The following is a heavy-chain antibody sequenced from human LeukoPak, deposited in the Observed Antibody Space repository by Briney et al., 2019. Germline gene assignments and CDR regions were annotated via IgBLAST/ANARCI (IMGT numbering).Heavy chain of an antibody. Sequence: ASVKVSCKASGGTFSSYAISWVRQAPGQGLEWMGRINPNSGGTNYAQKFQGRVTMTRDTSISTAYMELSRLRSDDTAVYYCARRGSGYDRFDYWGQGTLVTVSS. V-gene: IGHV1-2*06. CDR2: INPNSGGT. CDR3: ARRGSGYDRFDY. CDR1: GGTFSSYA. J-gene: IGHJ4*02. D-gene: IGHD5-12*01.